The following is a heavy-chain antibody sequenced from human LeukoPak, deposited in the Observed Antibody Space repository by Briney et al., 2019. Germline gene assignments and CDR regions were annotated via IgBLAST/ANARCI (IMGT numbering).Heavy chain of an antibody. CDR2: INPSSGGT. D-gene: IGHD2-15*01. V-gene: IGHV1-2*02. CDR1: GYPFSAYD. J-gene: IGHJ4*02. Sequence: ASVKVSCKASGYPFSAYDIHWVRQAPGQGLEWMGRINPSSGGTNSAQKFRGRVTMTGDTSISTAYLQLSRLRSDDTAVYYCARYCRGGSCYSLTSFDYWGQGTLVTVSS. CDR3: ARYCRGGSCYSLTSFDY.